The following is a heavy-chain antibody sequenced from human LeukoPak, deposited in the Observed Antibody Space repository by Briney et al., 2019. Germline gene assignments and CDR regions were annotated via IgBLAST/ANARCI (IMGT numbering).Heavy chain of an antibody. CDR2: ISAYNGNT. CDR3: ARGSRSSWPLDY. J-gene: IGHJ4*02. D-gene: IGHD1-26*01. CDR1: GYTFTSYG. V-gene: IGHV1-18*01. Sequence: EASVKVSCKASGYTFTSYGISWVRQAPGQGLEWMGWISAYNGNTNYAQKLQGRVTMTTDTSASTAYMELSSLTSEDTAVYYCARGSRSSWPLDYWAQGTLVTVSS.